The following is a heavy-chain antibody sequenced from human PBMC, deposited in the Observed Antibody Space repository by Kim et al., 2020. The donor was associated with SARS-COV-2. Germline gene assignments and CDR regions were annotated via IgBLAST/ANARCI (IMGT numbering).Heavy chain of an antibody. CDR1: GYTFTGYY. V-gene: IGHV1-2*02. CDR3: AREDRGGYSGYDYANWFDP. D-gene: IGHD5-12*01. Sequence: ASVKVSCKASGYTFTGYYMHWVRQAPGQGLEWMGWINPNSGGTNYAQKFQGRVTMTRDTSISTAYMELSRLRSDDTAVYYCAREDRGGYSGYDYANWFDPWGQGTLVTVSS. CDR2: INPNSGGT. J-gene: IGHJ5*02.